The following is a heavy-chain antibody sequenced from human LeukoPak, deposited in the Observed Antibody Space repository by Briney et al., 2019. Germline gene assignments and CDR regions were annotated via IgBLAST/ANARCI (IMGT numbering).Heavy chain of an antibody. V-gene: IGHV3-66*02. CDR1: GFTVSSNY. CDR2: IYSGGST. CDR3: AGPRNSWATALDY. Sequence: GGSLRLSRAASGFTVSSNYMSWVRQAPGKGLEWVSVIYSGGSTYYADSVKGRFTISRDNSKNTVYLQMNSLRAEDTAVYYCAGPRNSWATALDYWGQGTLVTVSS. D-gene: IGHD6-13*01. J-gene: IGHJ4*02.